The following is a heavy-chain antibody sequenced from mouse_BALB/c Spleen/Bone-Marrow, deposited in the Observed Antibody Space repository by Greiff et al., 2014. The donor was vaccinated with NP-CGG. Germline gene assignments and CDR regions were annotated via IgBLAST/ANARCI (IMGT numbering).Heavy chain of an antibody. Sequence: EVQLQQSGAELVRSGASVKMSCTASGFNIKDYYMHWVKQRPEQGLEWIGWIDPENGDTEYAPKFQGKATMTADTSSNTAYLQLSRLTSEDTAVYYCNAQNYGYGAWFAYWGQGTLVTVSA. CDR3: NAQNYGYGAWFAY. CDR1: GFNIKDYY. V-gene: IGHV14-4*02. D-gene: IGHD1-2*01. CDR2: IDPENGDT. J-gene: IGHJ3*01.